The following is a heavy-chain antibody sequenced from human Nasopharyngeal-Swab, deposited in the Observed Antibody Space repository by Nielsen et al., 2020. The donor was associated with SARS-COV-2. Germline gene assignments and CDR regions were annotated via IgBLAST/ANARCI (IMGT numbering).Heavy chain of an antibody. Sequence: KVSCKGSGYSFTSYWIGWVRQMPGKGLEWMGIIYPGDSDTRYSPSFQGQVTISADKSISTAYLQWSSLKASDTAMYYCARQQWLVENYYYGMDVWGQGTTVTVSS. CDR1: GYSFTSYW. CDR2: IYPGDSDT. J-gene: IGHJ6*02. V-gene: IGHV5-51*01. CDR3: ARQQWLVENYYYGMDV. D-gene: IGHD6-19*01.